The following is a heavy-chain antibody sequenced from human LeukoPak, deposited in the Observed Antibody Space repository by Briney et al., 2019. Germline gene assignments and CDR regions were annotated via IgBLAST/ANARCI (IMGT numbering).Heavy chain of an antibody. D-gene: IGHD6-13*01. CDR1: GYTFTSYG. J-gene: IGHJ4*02. CDR2: ISAYNGNT. V-gene: IGHV1-18*01. CDR3: ARSGGIAAAGAPVDY. Sequence: ASVKVSCKASGYTFTSYGISWVRQATGQGLEWMGWISAYNGNTNYAQKLQGRVTMTTDTSTSTAYMELRSLRSDDTAVYYCARSGGIAAAGAPVDYWGQGTLVTVSS.